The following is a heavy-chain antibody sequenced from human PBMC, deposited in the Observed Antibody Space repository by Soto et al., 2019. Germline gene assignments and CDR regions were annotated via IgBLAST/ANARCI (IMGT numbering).Heavy chain of an antibody. CDR2: IYYSGST. D-gene: IGHD4-4*01. Sequence: QLQLQASGPGLVKPSETLSLTCTVSGCSISSSRYYWGWIRQPPGKGLEWIGSIYYSGSTYYNPALKSRVTITVDTAKNQFSLKLSSVTAADTAVYYCARQRATVTKDYWGQGTLVTVSS. J-gene: IGHJ4*02. CDR1: GCSISSSRYY. V-gene: IGHV4-39*01. CDR3: ARQRATVTKDY.